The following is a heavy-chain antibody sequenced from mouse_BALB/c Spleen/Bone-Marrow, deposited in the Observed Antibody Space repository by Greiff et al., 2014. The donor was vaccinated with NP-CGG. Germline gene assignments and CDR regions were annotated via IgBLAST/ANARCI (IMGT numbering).Heavy chain of an antibody. V-gene: IGHV1S22*01. CDR1: GYTFTSYW. J-gene: IGHJ2*01. CDR2: IYPGSGST. D-gene: IGHD2-1*01. Sequence: LQQPGSELVRPGASVKLSCKASGYTFTSYWMHWVKQRPGQGLGWIGNIYPGSGSTNYDEKFKSKATLTVDTSSSTAYMQLSSLTSEDSAVYYCTRRRGNYYYFDYWGQGTTLTVSS. CDR3: TRRRGNYYYFDY.